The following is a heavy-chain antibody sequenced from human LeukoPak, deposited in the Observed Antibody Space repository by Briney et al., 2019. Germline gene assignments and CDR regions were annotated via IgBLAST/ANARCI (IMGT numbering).Heavy chain of an antibody. D-gene: IGHD6-6*01. CDR1: GYTFTSYY. CDR2: INPSGGST. V-gene: IGHV1-46*01. CDR3: GRDYRIAARPGELDY. J-gene: IGHJ4*02. Sequence: ASVKVSCKASGYTFTSYYMHWVRQAPGQGLEWMGIINPSGGSTSYAQKFQGRVTMTRDTSTSTVYMELSSLRSEDTAVYYCGRDYRIAARPGELDYWGQGTLVTVSS.